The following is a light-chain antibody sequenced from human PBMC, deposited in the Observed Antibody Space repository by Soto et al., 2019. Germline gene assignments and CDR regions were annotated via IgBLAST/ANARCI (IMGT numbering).Light chain of an antibody. J-gene: IGKJ3*01. CDR3: QQYDSLPPFT. CDR1: QDITIY. CDR2: DAS. Sequence: DIQMTQSPSSLSASVGDRVTITCQASQDITIYLNWYQQRPGKAPKILIYDASNLETGVPSRFSGSGSGTNFNLTISGLLPEDIATYYCQQYDSLPPFTFGPGTKVDFK. V-gene: IGKV1-33*01.